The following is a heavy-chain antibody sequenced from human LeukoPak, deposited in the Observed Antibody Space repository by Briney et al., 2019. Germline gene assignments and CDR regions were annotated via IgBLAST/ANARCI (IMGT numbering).Heavy chain of an antibody. Sequence: GESLKISCKGSGYSFTSYWIGWVRQMPGKGLEWMGIIYPGDSDTRYSPSFQGHVTISADKSISTAYLQWSSLKASDTAMYYCARHGDCSSTSCLMAGFDPWGQGTLVTVSS. CDR1: GYSFTSYW. D-gene: IGHD2-2*01. V-gene: IGHV5-51*01. J-gene: IGHJ5*02. CDR2: IYPGDSDT. CDR3: ARHGDCSSTSCLMAGFDP.